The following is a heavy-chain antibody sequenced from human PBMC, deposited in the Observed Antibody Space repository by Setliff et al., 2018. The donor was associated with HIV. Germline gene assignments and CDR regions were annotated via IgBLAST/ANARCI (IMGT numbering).Heavy chain of an antibody. CDR3: ARDFRIQLWLRSPFDY. J-gene: IGHJ4*02. V-gene: IGHV3-21*01. CDR2: IGGTGGDI. CDR1: GFSFRGYS. D-gene: IGHD5-18*01. Sequence: SLRLSCAASGFSFRGYSMNWVRQAPGKGLEWISSIGGTGGDIYYADSVEGRFIISRDNAKNSLYLQMNSLRAEDTAVYYCARDFRIQLWLRSPFDYWGQGTLVTVSS.